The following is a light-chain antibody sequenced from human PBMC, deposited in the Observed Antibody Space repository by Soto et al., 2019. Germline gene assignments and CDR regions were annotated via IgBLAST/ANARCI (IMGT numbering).Light chain of an antibody. J-gene: IGKJ1*01. V-gene: IGKV1-5*01. CDR1: QSISSW. CDR2: DAS. CDR3: QQYNYYWT. Sequence: DIQMTQSPSALSASVGDRVTITCRASQSISSWLAWYQQKPGKAPKLLIYDASSLESGVPSRFSGSGSETEFTLTISRLQPDDFATYYCQQYNYYWTFGQGTKVEIK.